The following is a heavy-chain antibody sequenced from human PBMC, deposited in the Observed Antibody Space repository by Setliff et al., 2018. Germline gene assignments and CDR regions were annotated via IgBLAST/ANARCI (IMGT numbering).Heavy chain of an antibody. D-gene: IGHD2-8*01. CDR2: VDQGANT. CDR3: AKDRVPDGKWDFDS. V-gene: IGHV3-23*01. Sequence: GGSLRLSCVASGFTFGAYTLTWVRQAPGKGLEFVSGVDQGANTYYGDSVKGRFTISRDNSQNTVYLQMTNLRVEDTAIYYCAKDRVPDGKWDFDSSGPGIPVTVS. CDR1: GFTFGAYT. J-gene: IGHJ4*02.